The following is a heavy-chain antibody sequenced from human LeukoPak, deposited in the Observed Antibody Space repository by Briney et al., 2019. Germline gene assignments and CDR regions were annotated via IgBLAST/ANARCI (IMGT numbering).Heavy chain of an antibody. CDR1: GYTFTSDD. V-gene: IGHV1-8*01. Sequence: ASVKVSCKASGYTFTSDDINWVRQAPAQGLEWMGWMNPNSGNTGYAQKFQGRVTMTRNTSISTAYMELSSLRSEDTAVYYCARVDTAMADDYWGQGTLVTVSS. D-gene: IGHD5-18*01. CDR3: ARVDTAMADDY. J-gene: IGHJ4*02. CDR2: MNPNSGNT.